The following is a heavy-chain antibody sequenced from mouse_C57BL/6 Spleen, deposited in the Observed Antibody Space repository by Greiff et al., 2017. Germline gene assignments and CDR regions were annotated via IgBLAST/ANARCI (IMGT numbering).Heavy chain of an antibody. D-gene: IGHD2-1*01. CDR1: GYTFTSYW. CDR2: IYPGSGST. Sequence: VQLQQPGAELVKPGASVKMSCKASGYTFTSYWITWVKQRPGQGLEWIGDIYPGSGSTNYNEKFKSKATLTVDTSSSTAYMQLSSLTSEDSAVXYCARRYGNYPYAMDYWGQGTSVTVSS. V-gene: IGHV1-55*01. J-gene: IGHJ4*01. CDR3: ARRYGNYPYAMDY.